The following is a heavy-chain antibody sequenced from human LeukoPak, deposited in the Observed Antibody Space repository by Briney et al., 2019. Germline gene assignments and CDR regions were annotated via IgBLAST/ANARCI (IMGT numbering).Heavy chain of an antibody. D-gene: IGHD4-11*01. Sequence: GGSLRLSCAASGFTFDDYAMHWVRQAPGKGLEWVSGISWNSGSIGYADSVKGRFTISRDNAKNSLYLQMNSLRAEDTALYYCAKDMATVISGWFDPWGQGTLATVSS. CDR2: ISWNSGSI. CDR3: AKDMATVISGWFDP. J-gene: IGHJ5*02. V-gene: IGHV3-9*01. CDR1: GFTFDDYA.